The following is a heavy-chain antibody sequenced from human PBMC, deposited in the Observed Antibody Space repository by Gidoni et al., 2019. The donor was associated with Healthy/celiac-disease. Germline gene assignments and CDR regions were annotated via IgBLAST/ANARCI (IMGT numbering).Heavy chain of an antibody. CDR3: ARRDYYGSGSYYGAGDY. D-gene: IGHD3-10*01. V-gene: IGHV1-46*03. CDR1: GYTFTSYY. J-gene: IGHJ4*02. Sequence: QVQLVQSGAEVKKPGASVKVSCKASGYTFTSYYMHWVRQAPGQGLEWMGIINPSGGSTSYAQKFQGRVTMTRDTSTSTVYMELSSLRSDDTAVYYCARRDYYGSGSYYGAGDYWGQGTLVTVSS. CDR2: INPSGGST.